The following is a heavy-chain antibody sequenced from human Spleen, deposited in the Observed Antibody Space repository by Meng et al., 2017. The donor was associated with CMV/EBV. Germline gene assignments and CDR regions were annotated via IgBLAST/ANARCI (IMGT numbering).Heavy chain of an antibody. J-gene: IGHJ4*02. CDR1: GYTFTDYF. CDR3: ARGPLGEAARPLLY. V-gene: IGHV1-18*04. CDR2: ITAYNGKR. D-gene: IGHD6-6*01. Sequence: ASVKVSCKPSGYTFTDYFIHWVRQAPGQGLEWMGWITAYNGKRDFAQKFQDRVTMTTDTSTGTAYMELRGLRSDDTAVYYCARGPLGEAARPLLYWGQGTLVTVSS.